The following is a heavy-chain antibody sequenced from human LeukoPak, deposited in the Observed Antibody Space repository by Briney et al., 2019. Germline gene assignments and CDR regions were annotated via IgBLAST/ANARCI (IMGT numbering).Heavy chain of an antibody. Sequence: PGGSLRLSRAASGFTFDDYAMHWVRQAPGKGLEWVSGISWNSGSIGYADSVKGRFTISRDNAKNSLYLQMNSLRAEDMALYYCAKAGKVGYYYYYMDVWGKGTTVTVSS. D-gene: IGHD1-26*01. CDR3: AKAGKVGYYYYYMDV. V-gene: IGHV3-9*03. CDR1: GFTFDDYA. CDR2: ISWNSGSI. J-gene: IGHJ6*03.